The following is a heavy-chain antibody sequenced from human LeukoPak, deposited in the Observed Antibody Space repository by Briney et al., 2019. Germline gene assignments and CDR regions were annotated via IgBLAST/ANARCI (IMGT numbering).Heavy chain of an antibody. CDR3: ARKNIVAFDAFDM. V-gene: IGHV3-30*04. Sequence: PGGSLRLSCAASGFTFSSYTMHWVRQAPGKGLEWVAVISYDGSNKYYADSVKGRFTISRDTSKNTLYLQMNSLRAEDTAVYYCARKNIVAFDAFDMWGQGTMVTVSS. CDR2: ISYDGSNK. CDR1: GFTFSSYT. D-gene: IGHD5-12*01. J-gene: IGHJ3*02.